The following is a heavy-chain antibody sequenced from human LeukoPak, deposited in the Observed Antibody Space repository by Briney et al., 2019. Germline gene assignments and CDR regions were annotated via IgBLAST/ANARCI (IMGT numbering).Heavy chain of an antibody. Sequence: GGSLRLSCAASGFTFSSYGMHWVRQAPGKGLEWVAVISYDGTNKYYADSVKGRFTFSRDNSKNTLYLQMNSLRAEDTAVYYCARPGPTYSFDYWGQGTLVTVSS. CDR2: ISYDGTNK. J-gene: IGHJ4*02. V-gene: IGHV3-30*03. CDR1: GFTFSSYG. CDR3: ARPGPTYSFDY.